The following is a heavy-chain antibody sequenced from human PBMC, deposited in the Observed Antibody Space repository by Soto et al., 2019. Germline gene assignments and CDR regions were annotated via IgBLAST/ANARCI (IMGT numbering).Heavy chain of an antibody. CDR2: INPGYGNT. CDR3: ARETRRGHFDY. Sequence: ASVKVSCKASGGTFSSYAINWVRQAPGQRLEWMGGINPGYGNTKYSQKFQGRVTITGDTSASTAYMELSSLRSEDTAVYYCARETRRGHFDYWGQGTLVTVSS. D-gene: IGHD3-10*01. J-gene: IGHJ4*02. V-gene: IGHV1-3*01. CDR1: GGTFSSYA.